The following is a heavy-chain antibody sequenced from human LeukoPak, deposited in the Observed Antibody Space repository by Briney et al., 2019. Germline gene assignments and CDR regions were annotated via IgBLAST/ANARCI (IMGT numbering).Heavy chain of an antibody. CDR3: VRAPNSKNIVVVPAAYDY. CDR1: GFTFSSYG. V-gene: IGHV3-33*01. Sequence: GFLRLSCAASGFTFSSYGMHWVRQAPGKGLEWVAVIWYDGSNKYYADSVKGRFTISRDNSKNTLYLQMNSLRAEDTAVYYCVRAPNSKNIVVVPAAYDYWGQGTLVTVSS. D-gene: IGHD2-2*01. J-gene: IGHJ4*02. CDR2: IWYDGSNK.